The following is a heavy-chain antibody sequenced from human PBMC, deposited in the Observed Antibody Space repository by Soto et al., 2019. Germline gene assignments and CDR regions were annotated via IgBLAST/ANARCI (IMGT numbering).Heavy chain of an antibody. V-gene: IGHV4-61*01. D-gene: IGHD2-2*01. CDR2: IYHSGSS. CDR1: GGSVSSGRYY. CDR3: ARGRLVPAVNFDY. J-gene: IGHJ4*02. Sequence: PSETLSLTCTVSGGSVSSGRYYWSWIRQPPGKGLEWIGYIYHSGSSFYNPSLKSRVTISVDGSKNQFSLKVNSVTAADTAVYYCARGRLVPAVNFDYWGLGTLVTVSS.